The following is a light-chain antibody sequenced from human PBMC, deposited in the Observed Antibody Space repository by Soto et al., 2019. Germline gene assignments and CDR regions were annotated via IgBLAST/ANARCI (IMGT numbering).Light chain of an antibody. J-gene: IGKJ4*01. Sequence: DIVLTQSPLSLPVTPGEPASISCRSSQSLLHSNGYNYLDWYLQKPGQSPQLLIYLGSNRASGVPDRFSGSGSGTDFPLQISRVEAEDVGVYYCMQALQTPPTFGGGTKVEIK. CDR2: LGS. CDR1: QSLLHSNGYNY. V-gene: IGKV2-28*01. CDR3: MQALQTPPT.